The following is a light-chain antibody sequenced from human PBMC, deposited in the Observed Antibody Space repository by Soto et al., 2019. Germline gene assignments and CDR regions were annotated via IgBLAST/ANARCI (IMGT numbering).Light chain of an antibody. CDR2: KAS. V-gene: IGKV1-5*03. CDR3: QQYNSYWA. CDR1: QSISSW. J-gene: IGKJ1*01. Sequence: DIQMKQYPSTLSASVGDRVTITGRASQSISSWLAWYQQKPGKAPKLLIYKASSLESGVPSRFSGSGSGTEFTLTISSLQPDDFATYYCQQYNSYWAFGQGTKVDIK.